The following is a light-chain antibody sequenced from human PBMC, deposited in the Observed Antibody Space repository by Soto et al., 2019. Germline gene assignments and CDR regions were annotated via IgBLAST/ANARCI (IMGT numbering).Light chain of an antibody. V-gene: IGKV3-11*01. CDR1: QSISNY. CDR3: QQRSTWPPWT. CDR2: TAS. J-gene: IGKJ1*01. Sequence: EIVLTQSPATLSLSPGESATLSCRASQSISNYLAWYQQKPGQAPRLVIYTASSRATGIPARFSGSGSGTDFTLTISSLEPEDFAVYYCQQRSTWPPWTFGQGTKVEI.